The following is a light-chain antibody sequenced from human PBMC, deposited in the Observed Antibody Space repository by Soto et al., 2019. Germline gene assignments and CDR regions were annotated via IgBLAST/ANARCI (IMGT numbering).Light chain of an antibody. CDR3: QQYDKWPHT. J-gene: IGKJ2*01. Sequence: EVVMTQSPVTLSVSPGERATLSCRASQNLSRNLAWYQQQPGQAPRLLIFYASTRATGIPARFSGSGSGTDSPLSLSSLQSEYCAVFSCQQYDKWPHTCGPRTNLHIK. V-gene: IGKV3-15*01. CDR1: QNLSRN. CDR2: YAS.